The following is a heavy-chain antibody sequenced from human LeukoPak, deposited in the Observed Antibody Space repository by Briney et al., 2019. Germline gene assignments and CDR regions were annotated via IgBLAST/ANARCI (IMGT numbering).Heavy chain of an antibody. CDR1: GGSFSGYY. CDR3: ANERYYYGSGSFRD. V-gene: IGHV4-34*01. D-gene: IGHD3-10*01. Sequence: SETLSLTCAVYGGSFSGYYWSWIRQPPGKGLEWIGEINHSGSTNYNPSLKSRVTISVDTSKNQFSLKLSSVTAADTAVYYCANERYYYGSGSFRDWGQGTLVTVSS. CDR2: INHSGST. J-gene: IGHJ4*02.